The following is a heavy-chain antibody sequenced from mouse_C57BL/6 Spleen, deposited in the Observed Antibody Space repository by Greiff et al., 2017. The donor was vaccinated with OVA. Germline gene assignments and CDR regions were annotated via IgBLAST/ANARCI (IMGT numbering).Heavy chain of an antibody. J-gene: IGHJ2*01. CDR1: GYTFTSYW. CDR2: IDPSDSYT. V-gene: IGHV1-59*01. Sequence: QVHVKQPGAELVRPGTSVKLSCKASGYTFTSYWMHWVKQRPGQGLEWIGVIDPSDSYTNYNQKFKGKATLTVDTSSSTAYMQLSSLTSEDSAVYYCARGGPSGYDCYFDYWGQGTTLTVSS. D-gene: IGHD2-2*01. CDR3: ARGGPSGYDCYFDY.